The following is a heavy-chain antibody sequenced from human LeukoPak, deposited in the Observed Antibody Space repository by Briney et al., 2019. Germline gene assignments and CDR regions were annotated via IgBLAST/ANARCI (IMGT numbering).Heavy chain of an antibody. V-gene: IGHV3-30*04. CDR2: ISYDGSDK. CDR3: ARGSVLRYFDWLLSPAYLSGMDV. J-gene: IGHJ6*02. CDR1: GFTFSSYA. Sequence: GGSLRLSCAASGFTFSSYAMHWVRQAPGKGLEWVAVISYDGSDKYYADSVKGRFPISRDNSKNTLYLQMNSLRAEDTAVYYCARGSVLRYFDWLLSPAYLSGMDVWGQGTTVTVSS. D-gene: IGHD3-9*01.